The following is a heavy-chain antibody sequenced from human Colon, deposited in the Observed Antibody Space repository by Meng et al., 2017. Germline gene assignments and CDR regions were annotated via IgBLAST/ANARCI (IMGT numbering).Heavy chain of an antibody. J-gene: IGHJ4*02. Sequence: ASVKVSCKASGYTFTSYDINWVRQATGQGLEWMGWMNPNSGNTGYAQKFQGRVTITRNTSISTAYMELSSLRSEYTAVYYCARYAATMAPFDYWGQGTLVTVSS. CDR1: GYTFTSYD. D-gene: IGHD5-12*01. CDR3: ARYAATMAPFDY. CDR2: MNPNSGNT. V-gene: IGHV1-8*03.